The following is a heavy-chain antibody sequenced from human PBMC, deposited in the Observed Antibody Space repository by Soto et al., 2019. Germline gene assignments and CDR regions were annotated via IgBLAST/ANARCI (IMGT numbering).Heavy chain of an antibody. V-gene: IGHV3-53*02. D-gene: IGHD2-15*01. J-gene: IGHJ3*02. CDR1: GFTVSSNY. Sequence: EVQLVETGGGLIQPGGSLRLSCAASGFTVSSNYMSWVRQAPGKGLEWVSVIYSGGSTYYADSVKGRFTISRDNSKNTLYLQLNSLRAEDTAVYYCARDDRYCSGGSCYSDAFDIWGQVTMVTVSS. CDR2: IYSGGST. CDR3: ARDDRYCSGGSCYSDAFDI.